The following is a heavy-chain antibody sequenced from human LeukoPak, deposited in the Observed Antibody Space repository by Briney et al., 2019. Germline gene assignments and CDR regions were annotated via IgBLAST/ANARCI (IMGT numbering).Heavy chain of an antibody. J-gene: IGHJ6*02. CDR2: IKRKSDGETT. CDR1: GFYFINSW. V-gene: IGHV3-15*01. D-gene: IGHD2-15*01. CDR3: AREHPAFMKWSFYGMDV. Sequence: GGSLRLSCAGSGFYFINSWISWVRQPPGKGLEWVGHIKRKSDGETTDYAAPVRGRFSISRDDSKNTVYLQMNSLRIEDTGVYYCAREHPAFMKWSFYGMDVWGQGTTVTVSS.